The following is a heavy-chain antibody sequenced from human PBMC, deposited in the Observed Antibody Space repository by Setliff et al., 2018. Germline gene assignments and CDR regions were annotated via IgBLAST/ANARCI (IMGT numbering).Heavy chain of an antibody. CDR2: IYHDGND. CDR3: ARMSGFQYVDV. J-gene: IGHJ6*03. D-gene: IGHD3-3*01. CDR1: GASINSLSW. Sequence: SETLSLTCTVSGASINSLSWWSWVRQPPGKGLEWIGEIYHDGNDKYTPSLKSRVTVSVDTSKNQFSLKLSSVTAADTAVYYCARMSGFQYVDVWGKGTTVT. V-gene: IGHV4-4*02.